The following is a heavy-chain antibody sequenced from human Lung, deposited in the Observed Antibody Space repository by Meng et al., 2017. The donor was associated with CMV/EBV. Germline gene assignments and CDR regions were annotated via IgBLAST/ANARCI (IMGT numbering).Heavy chain of an antibody. CDR3: ARDWLRFLEWASLEYYYGMDV. CDR1: GGSFSGYY. V-gene: IGHV4-34*01. D-gene: IGHD3-3*01. CDR2: INHSGST. Sequence: SXTXSLXXAVYGGSFSGYYWSWIRQPPGKGLEWIGEINHSGSTNYNPSLKSRVTISVDTSKNQFSLKLSSVTAADTAVYYCARDWLRFLEWASLEYYYGMDVWXQGTXVTVAS. J-gene: IGHJ6*02.